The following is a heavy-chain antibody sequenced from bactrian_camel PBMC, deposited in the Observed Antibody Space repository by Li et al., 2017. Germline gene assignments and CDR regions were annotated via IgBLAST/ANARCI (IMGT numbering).Heavy chain of an antibody. CDR1: GYTYSSNC. CDR3: AKVGSDGGTWYFGS. CDR2: IVTVGGSR. Sequence: QLVESGGGSVQAGGSLRLSCAASGYTYSSNCMGWFSQAPGKEREGVATIVTVGGSRRYADSVKGRFTISRDNAKNTLHLQLNSLKTEDTAMYYCAKVGSDGGTWYFGSWGRGTQVTVS. J-gene: IGHJ6*01. V-gene: IGHV3S1*01. D-gene: IGHD6*01.